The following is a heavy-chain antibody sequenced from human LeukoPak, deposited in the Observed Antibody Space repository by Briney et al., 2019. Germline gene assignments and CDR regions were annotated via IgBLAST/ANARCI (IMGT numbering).Heavy chain of an antibody. D-gene: IGHD3-10*01. CDR3: ARDRLLWFGELDF. Sequence: PSETLSLTCTVSGGSISSTSYYWGWIRQPPGKGLEWIGSIYYSGNTYYNPSLKSRVTISVDMSKNQISLKLSSVTAADTAVYYCARDRLLWFGELDFWGQGTLVIVSS. CDR1: GGSISSTSYY. CDR2: IYYSGNT. V-gene: IGHV4-39*07. J-gene: IGHJ4*02.